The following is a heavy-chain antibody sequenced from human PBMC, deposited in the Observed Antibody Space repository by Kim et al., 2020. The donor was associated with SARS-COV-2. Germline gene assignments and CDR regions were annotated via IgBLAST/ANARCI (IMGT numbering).Heavy chain of an antibody. Sequence: ASVKVSCKASGYTFTSYHMHWVRQAPGQGLEWMAIINPSGGSTSYTYRFQGRVTVTSDTSTSTVYMELSSLRSEDTAVYYCARGGSSTFSYSYFESWGQGNLVSVSS. CDR1: GYTFTSYH. J-gene: IGHJ4*02. D-gene: IGHD6-13*01. CDR2: INPSGGST. V-gene: IGHV1-46*01. CDR3: ARGGSSTFSYSYFES.